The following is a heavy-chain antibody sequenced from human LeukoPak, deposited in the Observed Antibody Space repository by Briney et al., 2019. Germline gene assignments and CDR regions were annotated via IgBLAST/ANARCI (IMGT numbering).Heavy chain of an antibody. CDR3: ARLTMIVVVIRGDALDI. Sequence: PGGSLRLSCAASGFTFSSYWMSWVRQAPGKGLEWVANIKQDGSEKYYVDSVKGRFTISRDNAKNSLYLQMNSLRAEDTAVYYCARLTMIVVVIRGDALDIWGQGTMVTVSS. D-gene: IGHD3-22*01. J-gene: IGHJ3*02. V-gene: IGHV3-7*01. CDR1: GFTFSSYW. CDR2: IKQDGSEK.